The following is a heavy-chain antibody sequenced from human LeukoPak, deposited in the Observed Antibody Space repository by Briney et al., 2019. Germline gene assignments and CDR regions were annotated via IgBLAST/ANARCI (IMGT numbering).Heavy chain of an antibody. CDR1: GASISGGGSS. Sequence: SQTLSLTCVVIGASISGGGSSWSWLRQLPGKGPEWIGYIYQSGRTSYNPSLKSRVTISVDTSKNQFSLKLSSATAADTAVYYCASVFGSYYDSSGYYNYEYFQHWGQGALVTVSS. J-gene: IGHJ1*01. V-gene: IGHV4-31*11. CDR2: IYQSGRT. CDR3: ASVFGSYYDSSGYYNYEYFQH. D-gene: IGHD3-22*01.